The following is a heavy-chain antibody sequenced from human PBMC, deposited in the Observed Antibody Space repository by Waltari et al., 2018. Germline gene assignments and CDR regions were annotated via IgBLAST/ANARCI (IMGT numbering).Heavy chain of an antibody. J-gene: IGHJ3*02. CDR1: GFTFSGYD. Sequence: EVQLVESGGGLVQPGGSLSLSCAASGFTFSGYDMNWVRQATGKGLEWVSAIGTAGDTYYLGSVKGRFTISRENAKNSLYLQMNSLRAGDTAMYYCARATTYAFDIWGQGTMVTVSS. CDR2: IGTAGDT. CDR3: ARATTYAFDI. V-gene: IGHV3-13*01.